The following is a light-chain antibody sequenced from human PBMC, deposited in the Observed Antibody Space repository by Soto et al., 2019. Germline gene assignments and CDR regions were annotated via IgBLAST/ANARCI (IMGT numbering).Light chain of an antibody. J-gene: IGKJ1*01. CDR2: GAF. CDR3: QQYGNSPWT. Sequence: EIVLTQSPGTLSLSPGERATLSCRASQSVSSSYLAWYQQKPGQAPRLLIYGAFSRAAGIPDRISGSGSGTDFTLTINRLEPEDFAVYYCQQYGNSPWTFGQGTKVEIK. V-gene: IGKV3-20*01. CDR1: QSVSSSY.